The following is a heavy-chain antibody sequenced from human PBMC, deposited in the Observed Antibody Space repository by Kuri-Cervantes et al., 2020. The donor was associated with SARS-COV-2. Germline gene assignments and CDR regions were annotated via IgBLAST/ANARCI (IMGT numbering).Heavy chain of an antibody. V-gene: IGHV3-23*01. CDR2: ISGSGGST. Sequence: GESLKISCAASGFTFSSYAMSWVRQAPGKGLELVSAISGSGGSTYYADSVKGRFTISRDNSKNTLYLQMNSLSAEDTAVYYCAKDLVYSSDGRDQHWGQGTLVTVSS. J-gene: IGHJ1*01. CDR3: AKDLVYSSDGRDQH. D-gene: IGHD6-19*01. CDR1: GFTFSSYA.